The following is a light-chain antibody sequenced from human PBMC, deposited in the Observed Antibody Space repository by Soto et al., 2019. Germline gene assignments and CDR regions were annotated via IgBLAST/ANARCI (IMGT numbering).Light chain of an antibody. CDR1: QNISRS. V-gene: IGKV3-15*01. Sequence: EIVMTQSPVTLSVSPGERATLSCRASQNISRSLAWYQQKPGQGPSLLIYGTSTRAGGVPARFSSGGSGAEFTLTIASLQSEDLAVYYCHQYNGWPRTFGEGTKVEI. CDR2: GTS. J-gene: IGKJ1*01. CDR3: HQYNGWPRT.